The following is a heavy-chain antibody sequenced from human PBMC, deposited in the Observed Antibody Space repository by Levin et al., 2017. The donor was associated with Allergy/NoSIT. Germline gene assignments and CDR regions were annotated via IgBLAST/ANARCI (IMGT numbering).Heavy chain of an antibody. CDR2: IAGYNLKT. CDR1: GYSFTQYG. CDR3: ARDMECGVAYCYDEEFDY. J-gene: IGHJ4*02. V-gene: IGHV1-18*01. D-gene: IGHD2-21*01. Sequence: ASVKVSCKASGYSFTQYGISWVRQAPGQGLEWMGWIAGYNLKTNYAQDFQDRVTITLDPYASTSYMELRSLTSDDTAIYYCARDMECGVAYCYDEEFDYWGQGTRVTVSS.